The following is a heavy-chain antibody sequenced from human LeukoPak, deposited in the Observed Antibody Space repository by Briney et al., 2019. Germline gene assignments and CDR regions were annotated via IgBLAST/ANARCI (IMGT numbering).Heavy chain of an antibody. Sequence: SQTLSLTCAIFGDSVSSNSAAWNWIRQSPSRGLEWLVRTYYRSKWYNDYAVSVKSRITINPDTSKNQFSLQLNSVTPEDTAVYYCARDPGWMITFGGVIGHYYYGMDVWGQGTTVTVSS. J-gene: IGHJ6*02. CDR1: GDSVSSNSAA. CDR2: TYYRSKWYN. V-gene: IGHV6-1*01. D-gene: IGHD3-16*02. CDR3: ARDPGWMITFGGVIGHYYYGMDV.